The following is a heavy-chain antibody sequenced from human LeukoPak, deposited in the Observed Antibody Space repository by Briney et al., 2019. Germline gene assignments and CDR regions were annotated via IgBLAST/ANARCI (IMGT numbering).Heavy chain of an antibody. D-gene: IGHD4-17*01. Sequence: ASVKVSCKASGGTFSSYAISWVRQAPGQGLEWMGRIIPILGIANYAQKFQGRVTITADKSTSTAYMELSSLRSEDTAVYYCARDQSDGDYEPYWYFDLWGRGTLVTVSS. CDR2: IIPILGIA. CDR3: ARDQSDGDYEPYWYFDL. J-gene: IGHJ2*01. V-gene: IGHV1-69*04. CDR1: GGTFSSYA.